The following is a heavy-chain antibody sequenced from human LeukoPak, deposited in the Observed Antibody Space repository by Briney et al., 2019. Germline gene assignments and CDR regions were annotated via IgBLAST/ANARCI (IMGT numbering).Heavy chain of an antibody. J-gene: IGHJ5*02. CDR1: GGSISSGGYY. CDR3: ARHRIRYFACFDP. V-gene: IGHV4-61*08. Sequence: SETLSLTCPVSGGSISSGGYYWRWIRQPRGKGLEWIGYIYYSGSTNYNPSLKSRVTIPVDTSKKQFSLKLSSVTAADTAIYYCARHRIRYFACFDPWGQGTLVTVSS. CDR2: IYYSGST. D-gene: IGHD3-9*01.